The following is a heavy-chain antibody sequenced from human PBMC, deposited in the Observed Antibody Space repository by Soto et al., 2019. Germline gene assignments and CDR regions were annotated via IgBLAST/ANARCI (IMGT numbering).Heavy chain of an antibody. J-gene: IGHJ4*02. D-gene: IGHD6-19*01. CDR1: GFTFDDYA. Sequence: EVQLVESGGGLVLPGRSLRLSCAASGFTFDDYAMHWVRQAPGKGLEWVSGISYNSESVAYADSGEGRFTISRDNAQNSLYLQINSLRAEDTAFYYCGKIKAQWLPPGYFDYWGQGTLVTVSS. CDR3: GKIKAQWLPPGYFDY. V-gene: IGHV3-9*01. CDR2: ISYNSESV.